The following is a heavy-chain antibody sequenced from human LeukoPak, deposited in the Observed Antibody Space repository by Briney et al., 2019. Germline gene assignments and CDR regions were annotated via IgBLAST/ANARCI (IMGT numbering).Heavy chain of an antibody. D-gene: IGHD2-2*02. J-gene: IGHJ3*02. Sequence: PGGSLRLSCAASGFTVSSNYMSWVRQAPGKGLEWVSAIYSGGSTYYADSVKGRFTISRDNSKNTLYLQMNSLRAEDTAVYYCARLRRYCSSTSCYTNAFDIWGQGTMVTVSS. CDR2: IYSGGST. CDR1: GFTVSSNY. CDR3: ARLRRYCSSTSCYTNAFDI. V-gene: IGHV3-53*01.